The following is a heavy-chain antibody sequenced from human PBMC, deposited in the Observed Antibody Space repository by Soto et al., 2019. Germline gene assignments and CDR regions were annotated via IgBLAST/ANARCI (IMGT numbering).Heavy chain of an antibody. V-gene: IGHV3-23*01. Sequence: GSLRLSCAASGFTFSSYAMSWVRQAPGKGLEWVSAISGSGDSTYYADSVKGRFTISRDNSKNTLYLQMNSLRAEDTAVYYCAREVAATEVLGYYYYGMDVWGQGTTVTVSS. J-gene: IGHJ6*02. CDR3: AREVAATEVLGYYYYGMDV. D-gene: IGHD2-15*01. CDR2: ISGSGDST. CDR1: GFTFSSYA.